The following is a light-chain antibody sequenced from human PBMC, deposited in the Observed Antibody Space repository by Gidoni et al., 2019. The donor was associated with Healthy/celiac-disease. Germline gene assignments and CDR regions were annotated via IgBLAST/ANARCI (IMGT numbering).Light chain of an antibody. CDR1: QSVSSSY. Sequence: EIVLTQSPGTLSFSPVEIATLACRASQSVSSSYLARYQQKPGQATRLLIYGASSRATGIPDRFSGSGSGTDFTITISRLEPEDFAVYYCQQYGSSPKTFGQGTKVEIK. CDR3: QQYGSSPKT. V-gene: IGKV3-20*01. J-gene: IGKJ1*01. CDR2: GAS.